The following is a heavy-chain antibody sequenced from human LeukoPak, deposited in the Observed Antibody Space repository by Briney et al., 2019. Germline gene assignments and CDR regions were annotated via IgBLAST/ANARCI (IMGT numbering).Heavy chain of an antibody. J-gene: IGHJ6*03. CDR3: TRDADYRSGWSGGAFLYYYYMDV. V-gene: IGHV4-59*01. D-gene: IGHD6-19*01. Sequence: SETLSLTCTVSGGSISGYYWQWIRQPPGKELEWIGYIHYSGSTDYNPSLESRVTISVDTSKNQFYLNLKSVTSADTAVYFCTRDADYRSGWSGGAFLYYYYMDVWGKGTTVTVSS. CDR1: GGSISGYY. CDR2: IHYSGST.